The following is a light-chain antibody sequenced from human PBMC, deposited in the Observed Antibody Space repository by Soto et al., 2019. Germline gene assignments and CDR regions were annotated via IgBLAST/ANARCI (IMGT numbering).Light chain of an antibody. V-gene: IGKV1D-12*01. CDR3: QQANSFQIT. Sequence: DIQMTQSPSSVSASVGDRVTITCRASQGITNRLAWYQQKPGKAPKLLIYEASRLQSGVPSRISGRGSGTDFPLTISSMKPEDFAPYYCQQANSFQITFGKGTRLEIK. CDR2: EAS. CDR1: QGITNR. J-gene: IGKJ5*01.